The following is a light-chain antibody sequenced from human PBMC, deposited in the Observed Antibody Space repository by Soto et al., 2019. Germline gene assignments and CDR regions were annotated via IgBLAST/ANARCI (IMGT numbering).Light chain of an antibody. Sequence: QSVLTQPPSASGTPGQRVTISCSGSSSNIGSNTVNWYQQLPGTAPKILIYSNNQRPSGVPDRFSGSKSGTSASLAISGLQSEDEAEYYCAAWDDSLNGPVFGGGTKVTVL. CDR2: SNN. CDR1: SSNIGSNT. J-gene: IGLJ3*02. CDR3: AAWDDSLNGPV. V-gene: IGLV1-44*01.